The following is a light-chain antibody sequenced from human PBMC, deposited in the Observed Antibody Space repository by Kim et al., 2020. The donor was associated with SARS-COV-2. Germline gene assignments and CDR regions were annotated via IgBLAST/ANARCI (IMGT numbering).Light chain of an antibody. V-gene: IGLV3-19*01. Sequence: LGQTARITGQGDSLRSYYASWYQQKPGQAPVLVIYGKNNRPSGIPDRFSGSSSGNTASLTITGAQAEDEADYYCNSRDSSGNHLVVFGGGTQLTVL. CDR2: GKN. J-gene: IGLJ2*01. CDR3: NSRDSSGNHLVV. CDR1: SLRSYY.